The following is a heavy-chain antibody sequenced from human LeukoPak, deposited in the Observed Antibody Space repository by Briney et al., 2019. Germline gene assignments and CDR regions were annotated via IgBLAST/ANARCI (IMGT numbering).Heavy chain of an antibody. V-gene: IGHV3-48*04. J-gene: IGHJ4*02. Sequence: GGSLRLSCAASGFTSSTYSMNWVRHAPGKGLEWVSYITRSSSAIYYADSVKGRFTISRDNAKNSLYLQMNSLRAEDTAVYYCSRGEGSCSGGSCYAIDYWGQGTLVTVSS. D-gene: IGHD2-15*01. CDR3: SRGEGSCSGGSCYAIDY. CDR2: ITRSSSAI. CDR1: GFTSSTYS.